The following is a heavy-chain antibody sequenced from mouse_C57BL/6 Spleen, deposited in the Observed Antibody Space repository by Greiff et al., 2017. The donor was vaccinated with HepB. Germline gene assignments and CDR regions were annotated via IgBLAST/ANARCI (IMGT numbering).Heavy chain of an antibody. J-gene: IGHJ4*01. CDR3: AGSTLITGAMDY. Sequence: EVQLQQSGPELVKPGASVKISCKASGYTFTDYYMNWVKQSHGKSLEWIGDINPNNGGTSYNQKFKGKATLTVDKSSSTAYMELRSLTSEDSAVYYCAGSTLITGAMDYWGQGTSVTVSS. CDR1: GYTFTDYY. V-gene: IGHV1-26*01. D-gene: IGHD2-4*01. CDR2: INPNNGGT.